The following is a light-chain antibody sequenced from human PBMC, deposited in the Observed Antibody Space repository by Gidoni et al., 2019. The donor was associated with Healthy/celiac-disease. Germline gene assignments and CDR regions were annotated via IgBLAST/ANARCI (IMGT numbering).Light chain of an antibody. J-gene: IGKJ3*01. CDR2: AAS. CDR3: QQRSNWPLFT. V-gene: IGKV3-11*01. CDR1: QSVSSY. Sequence: EIVLPQSPATLSSSPGESATLSCRASQSVSSYLAWYQQKPGQAPRLRIYAASNRATGIPARFSGSGPATDFTLTISSLEPEDFAVYYCQQRSNWPLFTFGPGTKVDIK.